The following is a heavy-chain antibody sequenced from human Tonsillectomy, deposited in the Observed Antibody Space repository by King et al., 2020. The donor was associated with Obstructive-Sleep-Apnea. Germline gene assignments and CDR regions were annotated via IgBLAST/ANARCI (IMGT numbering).Heavy chain of an antibody. D-gene: IGHD2-2*01. CDR2: ISYDGSNK. J-gene: IGHJ4*02. CDR1: GFTFSSYA. CDR3: AGRTYCSSTSCSDY. Sequence: VQLVESGGGVVQPGRSLRLSCAASGFTFSSYAMHWVRQAPGKGLEWVAVISYDGSNKYYADSVKGRFTISRDNSKNTLYLQMNRLRAEDTAVYYCAGRTYCSSTSCSDYWGQGTLVTVSS. V-gene: IGHV3-30-3*01.